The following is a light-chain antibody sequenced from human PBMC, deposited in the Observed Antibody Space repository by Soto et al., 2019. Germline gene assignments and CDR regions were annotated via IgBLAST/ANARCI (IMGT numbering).Light chain of an antibody. V-gene: IGKV3-11*01. Sequence: EIVLTQSPATLSLSPGERATLYCRASQSVIVYLAWYQQKPGQPPRLLIYDASNRASGVPARFSGSGSGTDFTLTISILVTEDLATYYCQQRYHLPPLTFGGGTRVEIK. CDR1: QSVIVY. CDR3: QQRYHLPPLT. CDR2: DAS. J-gene: IGKJ4*01.